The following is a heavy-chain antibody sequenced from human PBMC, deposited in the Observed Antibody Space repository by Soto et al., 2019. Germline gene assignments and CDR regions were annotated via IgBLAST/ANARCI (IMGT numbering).Heavy chain of an antibody. CDR1: GYTFTSYG. V-gene: IGHV1-18*01. Sequence: ASVKVSCKASGYTFTSYGITWVRQAPGQGLEWVGWISGYNGNRDYAEKLQGRVTVTTDTSTSTVYMELTSLRYDDTAVYYCARDLDYVWGSYRNVSSYWGQGTLVTVSS. CDR2: ISGYNGNR. J-gene: IGHJ4*02. CDR3: ARDLDYVWGSYRNVSSY. D-gene: IGHD3-16*02.